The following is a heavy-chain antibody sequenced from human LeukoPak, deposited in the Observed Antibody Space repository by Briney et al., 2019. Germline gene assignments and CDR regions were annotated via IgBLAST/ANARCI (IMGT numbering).Heavy chain of an antibody. CDR3: ARPDDGTGDAFDI. D-gene: IGHD1-1*01. CDR1: GYSFTSYG. Sequence: ASVKVSCKASGYSFTSYGITWVRQAPGQGLEWMGWISAHYGHTNYAQKFQGRVTITTDESTSTAYMELSSLRSEDTAVYYCARPDDGTGDAFDIWGQGTMVTVSS. V-gene: IGHV1-18*01. CDR2: ISAHYGHT. J-gene: IGHJ3*02.